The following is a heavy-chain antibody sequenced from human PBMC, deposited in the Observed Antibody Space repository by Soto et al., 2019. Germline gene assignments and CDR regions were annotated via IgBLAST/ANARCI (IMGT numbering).Heavy chain of an antibody. Sequence: SVKVSCKASGGTFSSYAISWVRQAPGQGLEWMGGIIPIFGTANYAQKFQGRVTITADESTSTAYMELSSLRSEDTAVYYCARDIPTTDYYYYGMDVWGQGTTVTVSS. CDR1: GGTFSSYA. CDR2: IIPIFGTA. CDR3: ARDIPTTDYYYYGMDV. J-gene: IGHJ6*02. D-gene: IGHD1-26*01. V-gene: IGHV1-69*13.